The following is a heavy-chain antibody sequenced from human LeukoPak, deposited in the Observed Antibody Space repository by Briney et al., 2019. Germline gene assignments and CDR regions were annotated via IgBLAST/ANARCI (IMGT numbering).Heavy chain of an antibody. CDR2: ISYDGRTK. D-gene: IGHD3-16*01. V-gene: IGHV3-30*18. CDR3: AKDDAWGRFQH. J-gene: IGHJ1*01. CDR1: TFNFSDYG. Sequence: GGSLRLSCGDSTFNFSDYGMHWVRQAPGKGLEWLALISYDGRTKFYADSLKGQFTISRDNSKNTVSLQMNSLRAEDTAVYYCAKDDAWGRFQHWGQGTLVTVSS.